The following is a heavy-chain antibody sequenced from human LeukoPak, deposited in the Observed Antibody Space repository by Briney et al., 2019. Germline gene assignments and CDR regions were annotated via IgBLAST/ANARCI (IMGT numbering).Heavy chain of an antibody. CDR2: IIPIFGTA. CDR1: GGTFSSYA. D-gene: IGHD2-8*01. Sequence: SVKVSCKASGGTFSSYAISWVRQAPGQGLEWMGGIIPIFGTANYAQKFQGRVTITTDESTSTAYMELSSLRSEDTAVYYCASRPTSVYATYYFDYWGQGTLVTVSS. CDR3: ASRPTSVYATYYFDY. J-gene: IGHJ4*02. V-gene: IGHV1-69*05.